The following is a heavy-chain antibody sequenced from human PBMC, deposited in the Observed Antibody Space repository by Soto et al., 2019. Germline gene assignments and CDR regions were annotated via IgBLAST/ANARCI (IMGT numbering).Heavy chain of an antibody. CDR2: ISTTSGQI. D-gene: IGHD3-22*01. Sequence: AGGSLRLSCAASGFTFSSYSLNWVRQAPGRGLEWVSSISTTSGQIYYADSVKGRFTISRDNARNSVYLQLNSLRAEDTAVYYCARALVVVTEYFDHWGQGILVTVSS. V-gene: IGHV3-21*01. CDR3: ARALVVVTEYFDH. CDR1: GFTFSSYS. J-gene: IGHJ4*02.